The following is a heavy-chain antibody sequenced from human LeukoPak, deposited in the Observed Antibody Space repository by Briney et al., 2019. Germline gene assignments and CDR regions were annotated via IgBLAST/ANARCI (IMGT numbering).Heavy chain of an antibody. Sequence: GASVKVSCKASGGTLSSYAISWVRQAPGQGLEWMGGIIPIFGTANYAQKFQGRVTITADESTSTAYMELSSLRSEDTAVYYCARVFGSSWSLVHYYYYYGMDVWGQGTTVTVSS. CDR3: ARVFGSSWSLVHYYYYYGMDV. J-gene: IGHJ6*02. CDR1: GGTLSSYA. CDR2: IIPIFGTA. D-gene: IGHD6-13*01. V-gene: IGHV1-69*13.